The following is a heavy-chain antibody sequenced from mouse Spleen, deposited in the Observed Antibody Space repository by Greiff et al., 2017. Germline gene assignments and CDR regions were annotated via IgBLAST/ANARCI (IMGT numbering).Heavy chain of an antibody. V-gene: IGHV1-69*01. D-gene: IGHD2-1*01. Sequence: QVQLQQPGAELVMPGASVKLSCKASGYTFTSYWMHWVKQRPGQGLEWIGEIDPSDSYTNYNQKFKGKATLTVDKSSSTAYMQLSSLTSEDSAVFYCARGKALLSAMDYWGQGTSVTVSS. J-gene: IGHJ4*01. CDR2: IDPSDSYT. CDR1: GYTFTSYW. CDR3: ARGKALLSAMDY.